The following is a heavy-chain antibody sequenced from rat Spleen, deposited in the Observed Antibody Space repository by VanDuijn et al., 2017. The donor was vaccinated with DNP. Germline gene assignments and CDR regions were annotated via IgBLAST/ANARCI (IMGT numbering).Heavy chain of an antibody. V-gene: IGHV5S10*01. CDR2: IIYDAGRT. Sequence: EVQLVESGGGLVQPGRSLKLSCAASGFTFSDYNMAWVRQAPKKGLEWVATIIYDAGRTYYRDSVKGRFTISRDDAKNTLYLQMNSLRSEDTATYYCAARYSSSWFAYWGQGTLVTVSS. CDR3: AARYSSSWFAY. D-gene: IGHD1-2*01. CDR1: GFTFSDYN. J-gene: IGHJ3*01.